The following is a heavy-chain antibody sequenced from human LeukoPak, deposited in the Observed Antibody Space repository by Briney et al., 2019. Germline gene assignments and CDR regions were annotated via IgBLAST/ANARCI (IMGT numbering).Heavy chain of an antibody. CDR2: IKQDGSEK. CDR1: GFTFSSYW. CDR3: AKGPADYDILTGYFDY. V-gene: IGHV3-7*01. Sequence: PGGSLRLSCAASGFTFSSYWMSWVRQAPGKGLEWVANIKQDGSEKYYVDSVKGRFTISRDNAKNSLYLQMNSLRAEDTAVYYCAKGPADYDILTGYFDYWGQGTLVTVSS. D-gene: IGHD3-9*01. J-gene: IGHJ4*02.